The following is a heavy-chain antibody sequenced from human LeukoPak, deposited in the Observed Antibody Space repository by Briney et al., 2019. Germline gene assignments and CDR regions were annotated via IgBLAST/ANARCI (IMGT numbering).Heavy chain of an antibody. V-gene: IGHV1-2*02. J-gene: IGHJ5*02. D-gene: IGHD2-2*01. Sequence: ASVKVSCKASGHTFTGYYIHWVRQAPGQGLEWMGWISPNSGGTKYAQNFQGRVTMTRDTSISTAYMELNRLRSDDTAVYYCARGDCSTISCPFDPWGQGTLVTVSS. CDR1: GHTFTGYY. CDR3: ARGDCSTISCPFDP. CDR2: ISPNSGGT.